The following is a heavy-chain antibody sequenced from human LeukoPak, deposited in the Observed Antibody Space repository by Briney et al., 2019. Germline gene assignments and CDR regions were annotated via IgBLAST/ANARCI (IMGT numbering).Heavy chain of an antibody. CDR3: AREGDTTMIRPFEY. V-gene: IGHV1-69*13. CDR1: GGTFSTYA. CDR2: IIPIFGTA. J-gene: IGHJ4*02. D-gene: IGHD5-18*01. Sequence: SVKVSVKASGGTFSTYAVSWVRQAPGQGLEWMGGIIPIFGTANYAQKFQGRVTITADVSTRIAYMELSSLRSEDTAVYYCAREGDTTMIRPFEYWGQGTLVTVSS.